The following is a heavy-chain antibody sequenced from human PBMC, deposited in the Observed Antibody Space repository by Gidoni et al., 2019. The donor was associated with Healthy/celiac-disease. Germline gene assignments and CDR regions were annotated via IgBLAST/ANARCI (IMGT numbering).Heavy chain of an antibody. CDR1: GFTFSSYW. D-gene: IGHD6-19*01. Sequence: EVQLVESGGGLVQPGGSLRLSCAASGFTFSSYWMSWVRQAPGKGLEWVANIKQDGSEKYYVDSVKGRFTISRDNAKNSLYLQMNSLRAEDTAVYYCARREQQQWLGVLVARDAFDIWGQGTMVTVSS. J-gene: IGHJ3*02. V-gene: IGHV3-7*01. CDR2: IKQDGSEK. CDR3: ARREQQQWLGVLVARDAFDI.